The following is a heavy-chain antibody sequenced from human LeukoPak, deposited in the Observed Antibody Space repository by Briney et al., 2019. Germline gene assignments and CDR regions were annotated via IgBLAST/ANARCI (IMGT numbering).Heavy chain of an antibody. J-gene: IGHJ1*01. Sequence: GGSLRLSCAASGFSVSSCWMHWVRQAPGKGLVWVSRINGDGSSTSYADSVKGRFTISRDNAKNTVSLQMNSLRAEDTGVYYCARAPSEIGGYYPEYFRHWGQGTLVTVSS. CDR3: ARAPSEIGGYYPEYFRH. D-gene: IGHD3-22*01. V-gene: IGHV3-74*01. CDR2: INGDGSST. CDR1: GFSVSSCW.